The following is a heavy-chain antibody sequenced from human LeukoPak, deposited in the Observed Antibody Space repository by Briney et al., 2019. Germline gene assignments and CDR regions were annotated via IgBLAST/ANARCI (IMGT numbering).Heavy chain of an antibody. CDR2: IYHSGST. CDR1: GYSISSGYY. J-gene: IGHJ3*02. CDR3: ARDTVADAFDI. V-gene: IGHV4-38-2*02. D-gene: IGHD4-23*01. Sequence: SETLSLTCTVSGYSISSGYYWGWIRQPPGKGLEWIGSIYHSGSTYYNPSLKSRVTISVDTPKNQFSLKLSSVTAADTAVYYCARDTVADAFDIWGQGTMVTVSS.